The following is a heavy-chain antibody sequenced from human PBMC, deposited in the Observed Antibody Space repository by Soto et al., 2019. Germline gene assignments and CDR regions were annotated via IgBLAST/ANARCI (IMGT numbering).Heavy chain of an antibody. Sequence: SETLSLTCTFSGGSISSYYWSWIRQPPGKGLEWIGYIYYSGSTNYNPSLKSRVTISVDTSKNQFSLKLSSVTAADTAVYYCARAASWFGELFMDVWGQGTTVTVSS. D-gene: IGHD3-10*01. V-gene: IGHV4-59*01. CDR2: IYYSGST. CDR3: ARAASWFGELFMDV. J-gene: IGHJ6*02. CDR1: GGSISSYY.